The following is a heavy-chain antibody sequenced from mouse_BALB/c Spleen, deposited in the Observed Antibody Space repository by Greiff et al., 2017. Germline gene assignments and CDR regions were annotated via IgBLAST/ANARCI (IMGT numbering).Heavy chain of an antibody. J-gene: IGHJ4*01. D-gene: IGHD3-3*01. Sequence: EVKLMESGPELVKPGASVKMSCKASGYTFTSYVMHWVKQKPGQGLEWIGYINPYNDGTKYNEKFKGKATLTSDKSSSTAYMELSSLTSEDSAVYYCAREGWDVAMDYWGQGTSVTVAS. V-gene: IGHV1-14*01. CDR2: INPYNDGT. CDR1: GYTFTSYV. CDR3: AREGWDVAMDY.